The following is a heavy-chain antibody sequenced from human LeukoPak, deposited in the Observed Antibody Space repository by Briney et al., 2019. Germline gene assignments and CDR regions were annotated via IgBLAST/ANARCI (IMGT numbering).Heavy chain of an antibody. Sequence: SETLSLTCTVSGCSISSSSYYWGWIRQPPGKGLEWIGSIYYSGSTYYNPSLKSRVTISVDTSKNQFSLKLSSVTAADTAVYYCARVGGVVAAISGTVWFDPWGQGTLVTVSS. J-gene: IGHJ5*02. CDR1: GCSISSSSYY. V-gene: IGHV4-39*01. CDR2: IYYSGST. D-gene: IGHD2-15*01. CDR3: ARVGGVVAAISGTVWFDP.